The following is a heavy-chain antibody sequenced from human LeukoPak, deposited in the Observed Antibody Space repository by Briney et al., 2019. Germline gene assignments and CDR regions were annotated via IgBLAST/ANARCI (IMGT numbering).Heavy chain of an antibody. CDR2: IYHSGST. J-gene: IGHJ5*02. D-gene: IGHD3-3*02. Sequence: SETLSLTCTVSGGSISSGGYYWSWIRQPPGKGLEWIGYIYHSGSTYYNPSLKSRVTISVDRSKNQFSLKLSSVTAADTAVYYCARDSVPSIFGVLDPWGQGTLVTVSS. CDR3: ARDSVPSIFGVLDP. CDR1: GGSISSGGYY. V-gene: IGHV4-30-2*01.